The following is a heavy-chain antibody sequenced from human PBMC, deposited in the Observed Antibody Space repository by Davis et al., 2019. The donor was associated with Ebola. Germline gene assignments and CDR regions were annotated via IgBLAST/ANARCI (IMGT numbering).Heavy chain of an antibody. J-gene: IGHJ6*02. CDR1: GFTFSSYS. CDR2: ISSSSSYI. Sequence: GESLKISCAASGFTFSSYSMNWVRQAPGKRLEWVSTISSSSSYIYYADSVKGRFTISRDNAKNSLYLQMNSLRAEDTAVYYCARATNLHYDIPDDWYYGMDVWGQGTTVTVSS. D-gene: IGHD3-9*01. CDR3: ARATNLHYDIPDDWYYGMDV. V-gene: IGHV3-21*01.